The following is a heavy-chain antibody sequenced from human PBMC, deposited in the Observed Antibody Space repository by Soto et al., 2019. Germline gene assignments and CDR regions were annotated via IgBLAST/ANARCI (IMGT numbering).Heavy chain of an antibody. V-gene: IGHV3-48*02. D-gene: IGHD3-3*01. CDR3: ARLYYDYV. CDR1: GYDFRIYS. CDR2: VSLDSDTI. Sequence: GGSLRLSCRASGYDFRIYSMNWVRQAPGQGLEWIAYVSLDSDTIQYADSVKGRFTISRDDAENSLYLQMDSLRDEDTATYYCARLYYDYVWGQGTTVTVYS. J-gene: IGHJ6*02.